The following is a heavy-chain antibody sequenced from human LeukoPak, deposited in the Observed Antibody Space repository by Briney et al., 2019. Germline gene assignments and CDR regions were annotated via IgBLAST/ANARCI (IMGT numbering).Heavy chain of an antibody. D-gene: IGHD3-9*01. CDR3: ARQGSGSFLNDILTGDSAFDY. J-gene: IGHJ4*02. CDR2: ISYSGST. CDR1: GGSINSYY. Sequence: PSETLSLTCTVSGGSINSYYWSWIRQPPGKGLEWIGYISYSGSTNYNPSLKSRVTISVDTSRNQFSLKLSSVTAADTAVYYCARQGSGSFLNDILTGDSAFDYWGQGTLVTVSS. V-gene: IGHV4-59*08.